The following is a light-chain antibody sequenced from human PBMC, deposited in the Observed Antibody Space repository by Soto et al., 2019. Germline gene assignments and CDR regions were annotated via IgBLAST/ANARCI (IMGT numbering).Light chain of an antibody. Sequence: QAALTQPDYESGYPGQSINIACTGTSDDVGGFNYVSWYQQLPGKAPKLVIYDVTHRTSGVSDRFSGSRSGNTASLTISGLQAEDEADYYCTSLTSGSTPYVLGTGTKVTVL. CDR1: SDDVGGFNY. J-gene: IGLJ1*01. CDR2: DVT. V-gene: IGLV2-14*03. CDR3: TSLTSGSTPYV.